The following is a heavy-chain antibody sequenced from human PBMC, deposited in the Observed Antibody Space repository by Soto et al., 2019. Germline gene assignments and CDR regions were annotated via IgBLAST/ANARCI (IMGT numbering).Heavy chain of an antibody. D-gene: IGHD6-19*01. Sequence: EVQLVESGGGLVQPGGSLRLSCAASDFVFSNYEMSWVRQAPGKGLESIAYISSSGGIKYYADSVKGRFTILRDNSKNSLYLQMNSLKAEDTALYFCARGHYPSGRFDCWGQGTLVTVSS. CDR2: ISSSGGIK. CDR1: DFVFSNYE. V-gene: IGHV3-48*03. CDR3: ARGHYPSGRFDC. J-gene: IGHJ4*02.